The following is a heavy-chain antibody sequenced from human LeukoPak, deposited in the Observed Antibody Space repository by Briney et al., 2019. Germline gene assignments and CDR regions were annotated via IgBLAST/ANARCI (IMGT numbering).Heavy chain of an antibody. Sequence: SETLSLTCTVSGGYTSSYYWTWIRQPAGKGLEWIGSIYPSGSTNYNPSLKGRVTMSVDTSKNQFSLKLSSVTAADTAVYYCARENSGSYREFDYWGQGTLVTVSS. CDR3: ARENSGSYREFDY. J-gene: IGHJ4*02. V-gene: IGHV4-4*07. D-gene: IGHD1-26*01. CDR1: GGYTSSYY. CDR2: IYPSGST.